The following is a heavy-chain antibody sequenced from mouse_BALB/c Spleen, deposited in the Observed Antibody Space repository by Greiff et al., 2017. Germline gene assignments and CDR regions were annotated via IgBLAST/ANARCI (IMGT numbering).Heavy chain of an antibody. V-gene: IGHV5-4*02. J-gene: IGHJ3*01. Sequence: EVQLQESGGGLVKPGGSLKLSCAASGFTFSDYYMYWVRQTPEKRLEWVATISDGGSYTYYPDSVKGRFTISRDNAKNNLYLQMSSLKSEDTAMYYCARPLLRGAWFAYWGQGTLVTVSA. CDR3: ARPLLRGAWFAY. CDR2: ISDGGSYT. D-gene: IGHD1-1*01. CDR1: GFTFSDYY.